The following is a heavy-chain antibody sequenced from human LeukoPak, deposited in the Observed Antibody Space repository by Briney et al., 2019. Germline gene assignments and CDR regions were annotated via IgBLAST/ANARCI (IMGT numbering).Heavy chain of an antibody. CDR2: ISPSGDIL. Sequence: PGGSLRLSCAASGVTFSRHGMNWVRQAPGKGLEWVSGISPSGDILYYADSVKGQFTISRDNFKNTVYLQMNSLRGEDTAVYYCAKGQGSGSGYYSWGYFDYWGQGTLVTVSS. V-gene: IGHV3-23*01. J-gene: IGHJ4*02. D-gene: IGHD3-10*01. CDR1: GVTFSRHG. CDR3: AKGQGSGSGYYSWGYFDY.